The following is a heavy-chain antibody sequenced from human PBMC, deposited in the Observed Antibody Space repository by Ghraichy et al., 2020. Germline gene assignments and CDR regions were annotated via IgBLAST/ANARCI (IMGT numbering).Heavy chain of an antibody. CDR3: TRDASLPGYSYGRPLYGMDV. CDR2: IGGSGRYR. Sequence: ETLSLTCAASGFTFSSYTMNWVRQAPGKGLEWVSSIGGSGRYRYYADSLKGRFAITRDNAKNSLYLQVNSLSAEDAAVYYCTRDASLPGYSYGRPLYGMDVWGQGTTVTVTS. D-gene: IGHD5-18*01. CDR1: GFTFSSYT. V-gene: IGHV3-21*01. J-gene: IGHJ6*02.